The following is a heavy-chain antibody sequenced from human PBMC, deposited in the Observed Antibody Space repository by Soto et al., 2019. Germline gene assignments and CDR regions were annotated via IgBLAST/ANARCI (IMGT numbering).Heavy chain of an antibody. J-gene: IGHJ5*02. V-gene: IGHV3-74*01. CDR3: ARYCSGGGCYPGGGLT. CDR1: GFTFSTYW. D-gene: IGHD2-15*01. CDR2: INRDESSR. Sequence: GGSLRLSCAASGFTFSTYWMHWLRQAPGKGLVWVSRINRDESSRSYADSVKGRFTISRDNAKNTLYLQMNSLRAEDTAVYYCARYCSGGGCYPGGGLTWGQGTLVTVSS.